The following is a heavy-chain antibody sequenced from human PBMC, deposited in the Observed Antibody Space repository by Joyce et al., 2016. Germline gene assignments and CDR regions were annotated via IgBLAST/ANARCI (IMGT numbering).Heavy chain of an antibody. CDR2: LSSSSSYI. CDR1: GFTFSSYS. J-gene: IGHJ4*02. Sequence: RLSCAASGFTFSSYSMSWVRQAPGKGLAWVSSLSSSSSYINYTDSVKGRFTISRDNAKNSLYLQMNSLRVEDTAVYYCARSSYTNGIFDYWGQGTLVTVSS. V-gene: IGHV3-21*01. D-gene: IGHD2-8*01. CDR3: ARSSYTNGIFDY.